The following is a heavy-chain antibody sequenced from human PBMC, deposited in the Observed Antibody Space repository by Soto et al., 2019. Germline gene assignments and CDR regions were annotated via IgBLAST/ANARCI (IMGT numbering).Heavy chain of an antibody. Sequence: QVQLVQSGAEVKKPGSSVKVSCKASGGTFSSYSINWVRQAPGQGLEWMGEIIPIFGTANYAQKFQGRVTITADESTSTAYMGLSRLRSEATAVYYCARDGGRHSGGVDYWGQGTLVTVSS. D-gene: IGHD1-26*01. CDR2: IIPIFGTA. CDR1: GGTFSSYS. J-gene: IGHJ4*02. V-gene: IGHV1-69*01. CDR3: ARDGGRHSGGVDY.